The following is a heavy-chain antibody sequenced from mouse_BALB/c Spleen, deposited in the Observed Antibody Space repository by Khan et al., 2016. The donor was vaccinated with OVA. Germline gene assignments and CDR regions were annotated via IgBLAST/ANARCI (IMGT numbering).Heavy chain of an antibody. J-gene: IGHJ2*01. CDR3: ARRGLRWDFDY. D-gene: IGHD1-1*01. V-gene: IGHV1-7*01. CDR2: INPSTGYT. Sequence: QVQLKESGAELAKPGASVKMSCKASGYTFINYWILWVKQRPGQGLEWIGYINPSTGYTEYNQNFKDKATLTADKSSSTAYMQLSRLTSEDSAVDYCARRGLRWDFDYWGQGTTLTVSS. CDR1: GYTFINYW.